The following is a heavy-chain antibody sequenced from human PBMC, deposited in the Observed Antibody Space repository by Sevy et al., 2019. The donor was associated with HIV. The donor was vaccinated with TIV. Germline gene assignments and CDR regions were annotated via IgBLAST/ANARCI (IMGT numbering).Heavy chain of an antibody. J-gene: IGHJ4*02. D-gene: IGHD6-6*01. V-gene: IGHV3-74*01. CDR3: ASHKSSTIDS. CDR2: INTDGSIT. Sequence: GGSLRLSCAASGFTFSNSWMHWVRQAPGKGLVWVSRINTDGSITNYADSVRGRFTISRYNAKNTLYLQMNSLRVEDTAMYYCASHKSSTIDSWGQGTLVTVSS. CDR1: GFTFSNSW.